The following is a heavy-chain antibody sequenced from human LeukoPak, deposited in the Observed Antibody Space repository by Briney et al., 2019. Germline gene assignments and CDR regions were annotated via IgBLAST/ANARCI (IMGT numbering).Heavy chain of an antibody. CDR1: GFTFSSCS. CDR2: ITPTADWT. CDR3: TRGPGRSSSPYYGMDV. J-gene: IGHJ6*02. Sequence: GGSLRLSCVASGFTFSSCSMTWVRQAPGKGLECVSTITPTADWTFYADSVKGRFSISRDNSKNTVYLQMNSLRAEDTAVYYCTRGPGRSSSPYYGMDVWGQGTTATVSS. D-gene: IGHD6-6*01. V-gene: IGHV3-23*01.